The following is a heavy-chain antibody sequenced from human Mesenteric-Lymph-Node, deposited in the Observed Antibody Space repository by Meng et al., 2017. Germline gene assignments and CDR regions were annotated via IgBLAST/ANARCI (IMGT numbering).Heavy chain of an antibody. J-gene: IGHJ4*02. CDR3: GRDSASGWFTVDN. CDR2: MNPNSGNT. Sequence: ASVKVSCKASGYTFTSYDINWVRQATGQGLEWMGWMNPNSGNTGYAQKFQGRVTMTRNTSISTAYMELSSLRSEDTAVYYCGRDSASGWFTVDNWGQGTLVTVSS. D-gene: IGHD6-19*01. CDR1: GYTFTSYD. V-gene: IGHV1-8*01.